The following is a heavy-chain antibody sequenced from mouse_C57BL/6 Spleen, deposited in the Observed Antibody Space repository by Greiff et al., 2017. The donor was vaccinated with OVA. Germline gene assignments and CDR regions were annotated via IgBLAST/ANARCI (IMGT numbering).Heavy chain of an antibody. J-gene: IGHJ4*01. CDR2: ISSGSSTI. CDR1: GFTFSDYG. Sequence: EVKLVESGGGLVKPGGSLKLSCAASGFTFSDYGMHWVRQAPEKGLEWVAYISSGSSTIYYADTVKGRFTISRDDAKNTLFLRMTSLRSEDAAVYYCARRTSRYAMDYWGQGTSVTVSS. CDR3: ARRTSRYAMDY. V-gene: IGHV5-17*01.